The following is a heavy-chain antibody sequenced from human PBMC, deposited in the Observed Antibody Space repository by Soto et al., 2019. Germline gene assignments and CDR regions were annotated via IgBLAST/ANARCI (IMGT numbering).Heavy chain of an antibody. CDR1: GFTFSSYA. V-gene: IGHV3-23*01. D-gene: IGHD4-4*01. J-gene: IGHJ6*03. Sequence: EVQLLESGGGLVQPGGSLRLSCAASGFTFSSYAMSWVRQAPGKGLEWVSAISGSGGSTYYADSVKGRFTISRDNSKNTLYRQMNSLRAEDTAVYYCAKEGDYSNYSYYYYYMDVWGKGTTVTVSS. CDR3: AKEGDYSNYSYYYYYMDV. CDR2: ISGSGGST.